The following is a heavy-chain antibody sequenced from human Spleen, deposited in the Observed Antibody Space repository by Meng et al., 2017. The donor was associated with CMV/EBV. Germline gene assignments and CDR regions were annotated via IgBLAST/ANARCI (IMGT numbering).Heavy chain of an antibody. V-gene: IGHV1-69*05. CDR1: TLKTYG. J-gene: IGHJ5*02. Sequence: TLKTYGIRWVRQAPGQGLEWRGGIIPMSGTINYAQKFQDRVAISTDMSTDGSTSTVYMELRSLRSGDTAVYYCAGDSGKSSWFWIDPWGQGALVTVSS. CDR2: IIPMSGTI. CDR3: AGDSGKSSWFWIDP. D-gene: IGHD6-19*01.